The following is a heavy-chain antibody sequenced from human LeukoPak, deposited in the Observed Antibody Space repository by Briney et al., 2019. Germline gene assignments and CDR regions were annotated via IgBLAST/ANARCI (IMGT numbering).Heavy chain of an antibody. D-gene: IGHD2-2*01. J-gene: IGHJ6*02. CDR2: INPSGGST. V-gene: IGHV1-46*01. Sequence: VASVKVSCKASGYTFTSYYMHWVRQAPGQGLEWMGIINPSGGSTSYAQKFQGRVTMTTDTSTSTAYMELRSLRSDDTAVYYCARASSTSFYYYYYYGMDVWGQGTTVTVSS. CDR1: GYTFTSYY. CDR3: ARASSTSFYYYYYYGMDV.